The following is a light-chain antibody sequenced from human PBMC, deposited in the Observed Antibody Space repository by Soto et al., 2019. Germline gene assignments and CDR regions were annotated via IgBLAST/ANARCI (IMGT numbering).Light chain of an antibody. CDR2: GAS. CDR1: QSVSSN. Sequence: EIVMTQSPATLSVSPGERATLSCRASQSVSSNLAWYQQKPGQAPRRLIYGASTRATGIPARFSGSGSGTELTLTISSLQSEDFAVYYCQQYNNWTRITFGQGTRLEIK. V-gene: IGKV3-15*01. CDR3: QQYNNWTRIT. J-gene: IGKJ5*01.